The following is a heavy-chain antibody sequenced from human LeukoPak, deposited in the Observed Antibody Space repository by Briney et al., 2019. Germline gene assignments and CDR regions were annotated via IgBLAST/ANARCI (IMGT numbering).Heavy chain of an antibody. CDR2: IRYDGVNK. Sequence: TGGSLRLSCAASRFAFSTYGMHWVRQAPGKGLEWVAFIRYDGVNKHYADSVTGRFTISRDNSKNTLYLQMNSLRAEDTAVYYCARDWGVDYWGQGTLVTVSS. J-gene: IGHJ4*02. CDR1: RFAFSTYG. D-gene: IGHD3-16*01. V-gene: IGHV3-30*02. CDR3: ARDWGVDY.